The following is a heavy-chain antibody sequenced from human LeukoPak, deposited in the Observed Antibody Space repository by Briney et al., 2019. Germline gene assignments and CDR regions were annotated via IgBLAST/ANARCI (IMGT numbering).Heavy chain of an antibody. CDR3: AKARGTTVNDPVDY. CDR2: FGGAGRGTT. V-gene: IGHV3-23*01. Sequence: GGSLRLSCAASGFTFSTFAMTWVRQAPGKGPEGLSSFGGAGRGTTYHADSVKGRFTISRDDSKNTLYLQMNSLRVEDTAVYHCAKARGTTVNDPVDYWGQGTLVTVSS. J-gene: IGHJ4*02. CDR1: GFTFSTFA. D-gene: IGHD2/OR15-2a*01.